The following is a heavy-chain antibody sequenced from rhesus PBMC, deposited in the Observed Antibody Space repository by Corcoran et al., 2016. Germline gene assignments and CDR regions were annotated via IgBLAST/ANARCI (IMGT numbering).Heavy chain of an antibody. CDR3: AKSGVGYFDL. CDR1: GTSFTSYW. V-gene: IGHV5-2*01. D-gene: IGHD1-44*02. Sequence: EVQLVQSGAEVKRPGESLKISCKSSGTSFTSYWIHWVRQLPGKCLEGMGAIDPSDSDTRYSPSFQGQVTISADKSITTTYLQWSSLKASDSATYYCAKSGVGYFDLWGPGTPITISS. CDR2: IDPSDSDT. J-gene: IGHJ2*01.